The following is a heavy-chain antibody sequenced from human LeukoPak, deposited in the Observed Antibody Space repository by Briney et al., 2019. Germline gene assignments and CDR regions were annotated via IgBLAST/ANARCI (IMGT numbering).Heavy chain of an antibody. J-gene: IGHJ4*02. V-gene: IGHV4-59*12. CDR3: ASHRDSSHFDY. Sequence: SETLSFTCTVSGGSISSYYWSWIRQPPGKGLEWIGYIYYSGSTNYNPSLKSRVTISVDTSKNQFSLKLSSVTAADTAVYYCASHRDSSHFDYWGQGTLVTVSS. CDR2: IYYSGST. CDR1: GGSISSYY. D-gene: IGHD6-13*01.